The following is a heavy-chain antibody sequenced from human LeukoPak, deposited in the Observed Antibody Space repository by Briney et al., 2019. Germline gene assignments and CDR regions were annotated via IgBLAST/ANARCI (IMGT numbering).Heavy chain of an antibody. Sequence: GGSLRLSCAASGFTFDDSAMHWVRQAPGKGLEWVSGISWNSGSIAYADSVKGRFTISRDNAKNSLYLQMNSLRAEDTALYYCAKDHYGSGSYQDYWGQGTLVTVCS. CDR2: ISWNSGSI. V-gene: IGHV3-9*01. D-gene: IGHD3-10*01. J-gene: IGHJ4*02. CDR3: AKDHYGSGSYQDY. CDR1: GFTFDDSA.